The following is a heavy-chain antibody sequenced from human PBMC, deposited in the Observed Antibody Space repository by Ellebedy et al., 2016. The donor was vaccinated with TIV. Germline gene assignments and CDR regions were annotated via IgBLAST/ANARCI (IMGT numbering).Heavy chain of an antibody. D-gene: IGHD6-19*01. CDR3: TVTVPGL. CDR1: GYTFTGNY. V-gene: IGHV1-2*02. J-gene: IGHJ4*02. CDR2: INPNNGGT. Sequence: ASVKVSCXASGYTFTGNYIHWVRQAPGQGLEWMGWINPNNGGTSYAQRFQGRVTMTWDMSISTGYMELSGLKSDDTAVLSCTVTVPGLWGQGTLVTVSS.